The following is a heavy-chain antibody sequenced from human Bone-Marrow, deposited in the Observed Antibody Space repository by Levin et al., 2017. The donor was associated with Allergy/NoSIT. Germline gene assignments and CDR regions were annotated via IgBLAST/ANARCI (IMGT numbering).Heavy chain of an antibody. CDR3: ARGALLIDAFDI. J-gene: IGHJ3*02. Sequence: GESLKISCVGTGFTFDDHGMNWVRQGTGKGLEWVAFVNWNGGSSAYAASVKGRFTVSRDNGNNSLYLQMHNLKVEDTAVYYCARGALLIDAFDIWGQGIMVTVSS. D-gene: IGHD3-10*01. CDR2: VNWNGGSS. V-gene: IGHV3-20*04. CDR1: GFTFDDHG.